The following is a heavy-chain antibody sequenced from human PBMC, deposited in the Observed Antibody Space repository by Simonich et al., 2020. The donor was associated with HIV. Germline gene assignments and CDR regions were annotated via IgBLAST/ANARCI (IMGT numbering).Heavy chain of an antibody. D-gene: IGHD7-27*01. CDR2: INSDGSST. Sequence: SGGGLVQPGGSLTLSCAPSGLTFSSYGMHWVRQAPGKGLVWVSRINSDGSSTSYADSVKGRFNISRDNAKNTLYLQMNSLRAEDTAVYYCARANWGYDYWGQGTLVTVSS. J-gene: IGHJ4*02. V-gene: IGHV3-74*02. CDR1: GLTFSSYG. CDR3: ARANWGYDY.